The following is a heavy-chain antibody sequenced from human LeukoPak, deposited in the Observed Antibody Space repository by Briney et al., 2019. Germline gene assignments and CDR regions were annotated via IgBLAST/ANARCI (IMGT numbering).Heavy chain of an antibody. J-gene: IGHJ6*03. D-gene: IGHD3-3*01. CDR2: IYYSGST. V-gene: IGHV4-59*01. Sequence: PSETLSLTCTVSGGSISSYYWSWIRQPPGKGLEWIGYIYYSGSTNYNPSLKSRVTISVDTSKNQFSLKLSSVTAADTAVYYCASDYYDFWSGSPRGYYYVDVWGKGTTVTVSS. CDR1: GGSISSYY. CDR3: ASDYYDFWSGSPRGYYYVDV.